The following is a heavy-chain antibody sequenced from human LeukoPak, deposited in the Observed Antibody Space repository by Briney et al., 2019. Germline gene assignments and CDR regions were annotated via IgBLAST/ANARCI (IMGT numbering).Heavy chain of an antibody. V-gene: IGHV4-30-2*01. CDR1: GGSISSSGYH. CDR3: ARGAPPQN. J-gene: IGHJ4*02. CDR2: ISHSDTT. Sequence: PSETLSLTCTVSGGSISSSGYHWCWIRQPPGKGLEWIGYISHSDTTYYNPSLKSRVTILVDRSKNQFSLKLSSVTAADTAVYYCARGAPPQNWGQGALVTVSS.